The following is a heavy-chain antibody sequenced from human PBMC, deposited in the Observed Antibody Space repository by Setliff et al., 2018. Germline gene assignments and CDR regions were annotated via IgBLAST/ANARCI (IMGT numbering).Heavy chain of an antibody. CDR1: GYTFNNYG. J-gene: IGHJ3*01. D-gene: IGHD2-15*01. CDR2: INNYSFKT. CDR3: ALSSLSLCSGGNCPNAFDV. Sequence: GASVKVSCKASGYTFNNYGITWVRQAPGQGLEWMGWINNYSFKTTYSQKFLDRVTMTTDTSATTAYMELRGLSSDDTAVYFCALSSLSLCSGGNCPNAFDVWGQGTMVTVSS. V-gene: IGHV1-18*01.